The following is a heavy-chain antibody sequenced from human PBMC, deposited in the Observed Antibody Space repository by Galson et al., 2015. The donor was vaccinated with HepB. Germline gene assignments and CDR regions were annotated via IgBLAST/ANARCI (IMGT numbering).Heavy chain of an antibody. CDR2: IWYDGSNK. CDR3: ARAVHSGLAAAGGAFDI. Sequence: SLRLSCAASGFTFSSYGMHWVRQAPGKGLEWVAVIWYDGSNKYYADSVKGRFTITRDNSKNTLYLQMNSLRAEDTAVYYCARAVHSGLAAAGGAFDIWGQGTMVTVSS. V-gene: IGHV3-33*01. D-gene: IGHD6-13*01. J-gene: IGHJ3*02. CDR1: GFTFSSYG.